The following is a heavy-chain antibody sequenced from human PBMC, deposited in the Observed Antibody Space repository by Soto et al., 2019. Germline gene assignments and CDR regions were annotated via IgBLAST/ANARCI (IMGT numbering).Heavy chain of an antibody. Sequence: SETLSITCAVDGGSFSGYYWSRIHQPPGKGLEWIGEINHSGSTNYNPSLKSRVTISVDTSKNQFSLKLSSVTAADTAVYYCARVREPLTGGPWFDPWGQGTRVTVS. J-gene: IGHJ5*02. CDR3: ARVREPLTGGPWFDP. V-gene: IGHV4-34*01. D-gene: IGHD1-26*01. CDR2: INHSGST. CDR1: GGSFSGYY.